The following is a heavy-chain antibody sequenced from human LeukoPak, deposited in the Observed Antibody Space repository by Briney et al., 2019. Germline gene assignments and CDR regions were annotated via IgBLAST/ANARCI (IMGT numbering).Heavy chain of an antibody. J-gene: IGHJ4*02. V-gene: IGHV3-23*01. Sequence: GGSLRLSCAASGFTFSSYWMHWIRQAPGKGLEWVSAISGGGVSTYYADSVKGRFTISRDNSKNTLYLQMNSLRAEDTAVYYCAKLGIAAAGTQYYFDYWGQGTLVTVSS. CDR1: GFTFSSYW. D-gene: IGHD6-13*01. CDR3: AKLGIAAAGTQYYFDY. CDR2: ISGGGVST.